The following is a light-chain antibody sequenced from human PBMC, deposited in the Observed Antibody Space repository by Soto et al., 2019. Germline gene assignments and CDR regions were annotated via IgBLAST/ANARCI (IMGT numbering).Light chain of an antibody. CDR2: RVS. CDR1: QSLVHSDGDTY. CDR3: MQGTHWPPYT. Sequence: DVVMTQSPLSLPVNLGEPAAISCRSTQSLVHSDGDTYLSWFHQRPGQSPRRLIFRVSKRDFGVPPSFIGSGSGTDFTLEITSVEAEDVGVYDCMQGTHWPPYTFGQGTRLEIK. V-gene: IGKV2-30*02. J-gene: IGKJ2*01.